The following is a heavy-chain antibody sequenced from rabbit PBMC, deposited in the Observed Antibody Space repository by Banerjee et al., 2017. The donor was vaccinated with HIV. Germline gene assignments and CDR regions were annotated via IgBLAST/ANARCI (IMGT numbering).Heavy chain of an antibody. CDR1: GLDFSSSYW. CDR2: IYTGDGNT. CDR3: ARDLAGVTGWNFGL. Sequence: QSLEESGGDLVKPGASLTVTCTASGLDFSSSYWICWVRQAPGKGLEWIACIYTGDGNTYYASWAKGRFTISKTSSSTVDLKMTSLTAADTAIYFCARDLAGVTGWNFGLWGQGTLVTVS. D-gene: IGHD4-1*01. J-gene: IGHJ4*01. V-gene: IGHV1S40*01.